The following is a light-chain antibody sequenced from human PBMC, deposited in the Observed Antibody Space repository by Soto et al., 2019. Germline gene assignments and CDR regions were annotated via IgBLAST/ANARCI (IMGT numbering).Light chain of an antibody. V-gene: IGKV1-39*01. CDR2: AAS. Sequence: DIQMTQSPSSLSASVRDRVTITCRASQSISSNLNWYQQKAGKAPKLLIYAASSFQSGVPSRFSGSGSGTDFSLTISSLQPEDFAIYFCQQSYSTPYTFGQGTKLEIK. CDR1: QSISSN. J-gene: IGKJ2*01. CDR3: QQSYSTPYT.